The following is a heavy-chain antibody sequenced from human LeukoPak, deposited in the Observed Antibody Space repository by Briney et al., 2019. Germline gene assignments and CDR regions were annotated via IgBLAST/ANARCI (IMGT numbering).Heavy chain of an antibody. CDR2: ISYDGSNK. Sequence: PGGSLRLSCAASGFTFSSYAMHWVRQAPGKGLEWVAVISYDGSNKYYADSVKGRFTISRDNSKNTLYLQMNSLKTEDTAVYYCTTDGMDYDSSFDYWGQGTLVTVSS. CDR1: GFTFSSYA. CDR3: TTDGMDYDSSFDY. J-gene: IGHJ4*02. D-gene: IGHD3-22*01. V-gene: IGHV3-30-3*01.